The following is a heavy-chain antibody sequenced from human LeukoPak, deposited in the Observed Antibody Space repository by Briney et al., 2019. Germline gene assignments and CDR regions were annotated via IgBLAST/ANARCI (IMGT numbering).Heavy chain of an antibody. J-gene: IGHJ4*02. V-gene: IGHV3-9*01. D-gene: IGHD2-21*02. CDR3: VTDCDRTNGY. CDR1: GFTFDDYA. Sequence: PGRSQRLSCTASGFTFDDYAMHWVRQAPGKGLDWVSGISWNSGDIVYADSVKGRFTISRDNAENSLYLQVNSLRAEDTAVYYCVTDCDRTNGYWGQGTLVTVSS. CDR2: ISWNSGDI.